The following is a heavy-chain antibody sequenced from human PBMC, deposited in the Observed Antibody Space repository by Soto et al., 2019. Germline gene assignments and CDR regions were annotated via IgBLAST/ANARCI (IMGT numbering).Heavy chain of an antibody. J-gene: IGHJ4*02. V-gene: IGHV4-61*08. D-gene: IGHD1-26*01. Sequence: PSETLSLTCAVSGGSISSGGYSWSWIRQPPGKGLEWIGYIYYSGSTNYNPSLKSRVTISVDTSKNQFSLKLSSVTAADTAVYYCAREGDTGTPYWGQGTLVTVSS. CDR1: GGSISSGGYS. CDR3: AREGDTGTPY. CDR2: IYYSGST.